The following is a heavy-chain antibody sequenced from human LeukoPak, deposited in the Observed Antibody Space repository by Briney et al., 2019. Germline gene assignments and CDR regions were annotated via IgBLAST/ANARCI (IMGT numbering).Heavy chain of an antibody. CDR1: GYTFTGYY. J-gene: IGHJ5*02. D-gene: IGHD3-10*01. Sequence: ASVKVSCKASGYTFTGYYMHWVRQAPGQGLEWMGRINPNSGGTNYAQKFQGRVTMTRDTSISTAYMELSRLRSDDTAVYYCARAYYYGSGSYSRFDPWGQGALVTVSS. CDR2: INPNSGGT. CDR3: ARAYYYGSGSYSRFDP. V-gene: IGHV1-2*06.